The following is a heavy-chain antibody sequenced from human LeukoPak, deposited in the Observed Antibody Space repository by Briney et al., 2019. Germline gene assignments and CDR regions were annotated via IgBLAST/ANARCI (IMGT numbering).Heavy chain of an antibody. CDR1: GFTFSNYA. Sequence: GGSLRLSCAASGFTFSNYAMSWVRQALGKGLEWVSAISGSGGSTYYADSVKGRFTISRDNSKNTLYLQMNSLRAEDTAVYYCAKGAGYSYGYYFDYWGQGTLVTVSS. V-gene: IGHV3-23*01. D-gene: IGHD5-18*01. CDR3: AKGAGYSYGYYFDY. CDR2: ISGSGGST. J-gene: IGHJ4*02.